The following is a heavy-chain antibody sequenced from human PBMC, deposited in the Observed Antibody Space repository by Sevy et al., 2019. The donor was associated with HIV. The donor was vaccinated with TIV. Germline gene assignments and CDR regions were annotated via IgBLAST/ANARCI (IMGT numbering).Heavy chain of an antibody. CDR1: GGSFSGYY. CDR2: INHSGST. J-gene: IGHJ6*02. CDR3: ARAQYSSSPGVSLPAGMDV. V-gene: IGHV4-34*01. Sequence: SETLSLTCAVYGGSFSGYYWSWIRQPPGKGLEWIGEINHSGSTNYNPSLKSRVTISVDTSKNQFSLKVSSVTAADTAVYYCARAQYSSSPGVSLPAGMDVWGQGTTVTVSS. D-gene: IGHD6-6*01.